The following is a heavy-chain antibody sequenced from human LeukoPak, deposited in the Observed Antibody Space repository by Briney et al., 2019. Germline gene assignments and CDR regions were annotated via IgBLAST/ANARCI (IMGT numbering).Heavy chain of an antibody. V-gene: IGHV3-23*01. Sequence: PGGSLRLSCAASGFTFSNYAMTWVRQAPGKGLEWVSGMTGSGGSTYYADSVKGRFAISRDNSKNTLYLQMTSLRTEDTALYFCAKVRQLATIYYFDYWGQGSLVTVSS. CDR3: AKVRQLATIYYFDY. J-gene: IGHJ4*02. CDR2: MTGSGGST. D-gene: IGHD1-26*01. CDR1: GFTFSNYA.